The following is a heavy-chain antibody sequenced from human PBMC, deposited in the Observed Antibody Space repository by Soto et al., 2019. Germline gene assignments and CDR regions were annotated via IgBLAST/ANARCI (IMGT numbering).Heavy chain of an antibody. D-gene: IGHD3-9*01. CDR1: GYTFTGYY. CDR2: INPNSGGT. J-gene: IGHJ6*02. V-gene: IGHV1-2*04. Sequence: GASVKVSCKASGYTFTGYYMHWVRQAPGQGLEWMGWINPNSGGTNYAQKFQGWVTMTRDTSISTAYMELSRLRSDDTAVYYCARGGILTGYNYYYGMDVWGQGTTVTV. CDR3: ARGGILTGYNYYYGMDV.